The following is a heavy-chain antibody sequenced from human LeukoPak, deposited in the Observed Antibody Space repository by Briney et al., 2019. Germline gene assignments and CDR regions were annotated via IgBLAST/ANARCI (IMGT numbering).Heavy chain of an antibody. CDR1: GFTFSSYA. J-gene: IGHJ4*02. D-gene: IGHD2-15*01. Sequence: GGSLRLSCAASGFTFSSYAMHWVRQAPGKGLEWVAVISNDGSNKYYADSVKGRFTISRDNSKNTLYLQMNSLRAEDTAVYYCARDRAADYWGQGTLVAVSS. V-gene: IGHV3-30*01. CDR2: ISNDGSNK. CDR3: ARDRAADY.